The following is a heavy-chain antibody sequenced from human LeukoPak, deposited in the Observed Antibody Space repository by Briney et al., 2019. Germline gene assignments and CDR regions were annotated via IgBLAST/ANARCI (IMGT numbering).Heavy chain of an antibody. V-gene: IGHV4-30-2*06. CDR2: RYESGST. D-gene: IGHD2-2*01. J-gene: IGHJ5*02. Sequence: ETSETLSLTCTVSGGSVSTGAYSWTWIRQSPGKGLEWIGYRYESGSTYYNPSLKSRVTISIDQSKNQFSLKLTSVTSADTAVYYCARSAAYGGWFDPWGQGTLVTVSS. CDR1: GGSVSTGAYS. CDR3: ARSAAYGGWFDP.